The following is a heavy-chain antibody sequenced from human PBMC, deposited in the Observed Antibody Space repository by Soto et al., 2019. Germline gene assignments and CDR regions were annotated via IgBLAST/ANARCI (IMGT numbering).Heavy chain of an antibody. CDR2: ISGSGASS. J-gene: IGHJ2*01. CDR3: AQNGGGRYSYDLWYFDL. D-gene: IGHD5-18*01. CDR1: GFTFSNYA. Sequence: EVQLLESGGGLVQPGGSLRLSCAASGFTFSNYAMRWVRQAPGKGLEWVSSISGSGASSYHADAEKGRFTISRDNSKNALFLQINRLCSEDTAVYYGAQNGGGRYSYDLWYFDLCGCGGLVTV. V-gene: IGHV3-23*01.